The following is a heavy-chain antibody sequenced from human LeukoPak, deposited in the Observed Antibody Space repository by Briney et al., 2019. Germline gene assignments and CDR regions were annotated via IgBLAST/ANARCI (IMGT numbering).Heavy chain of an antibody. V-gene: IGHV3-23*01. D-gene: IGHD6-19*01. CDR3: AKHDLNHIAVAGFDY. Sequence: PGGSLRLSCAASGFTSSNYAMRWVRQAPGEGLEWVSGISGSGDSTYYADSVKGRFTISRDNSKNTLYLQMNSLRAEDTAVYYCAKHDLNHIAVAGFDYWGQGTLVTVSS. CDR2: ISGSGDST. J-gene: IGHJ4*02. CDR1: GFTSSNYA.